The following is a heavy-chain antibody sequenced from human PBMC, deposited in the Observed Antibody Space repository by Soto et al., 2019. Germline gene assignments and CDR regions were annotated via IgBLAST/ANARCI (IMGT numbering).Heavy chain of an antibody. J-gene: IGHJ6*02. V-gene: IGHV3-48*02. CDR3: ARDRAIVVVNQYYYGMDV. Sequence: SLRLSCAASGFTFSSYSMNWVRQAPGKGLEWVSYISSSSSTIYYADSVKGRFTISRDNAKNSLYLQMNSLRDEDTAVYYCARDRAIVVVNQYYYGMDVWGQGTTVTVSS. CDR2: ISSSSSTI. D-gene: IGHD3-22*01. CDR1: GFTFSSYS.